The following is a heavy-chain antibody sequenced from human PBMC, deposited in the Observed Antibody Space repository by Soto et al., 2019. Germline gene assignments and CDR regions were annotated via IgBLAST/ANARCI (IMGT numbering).Heavy chain of an antibody. V-gene: IGHV4-4*02. CDR3: ARVDGSYFPGRGLSYYYYGMDV. Sequence: QVQLQESGPGLVKPSGTLSLTCAVSGGSISSSNWWSWVRQPPGKGLEWIGEIYHSGSTNYNPSLKSRVTISVDKSKNQFSLKLSSVTAADTAVYYCARVDGSYFPGRGLSYYYYGMDVWGQGTTVTVSS. CDR2: IYHSGST. CDR1: GGSISSSNW. D-gene: IGHD1-26*01. J-gene: IGHJ6*02.